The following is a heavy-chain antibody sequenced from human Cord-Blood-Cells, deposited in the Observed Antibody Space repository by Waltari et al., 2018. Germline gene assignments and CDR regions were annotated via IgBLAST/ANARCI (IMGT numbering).Heavy chain of an antibody. CDR1: GYTFTGYY. D-gene: IGHD2-2*01. CDR2: INPNSGGT. CDR3: ARSNCSSTSCYYCDY. V-gene: IGHV1-2*05. J-gene: IGHJ4*02. Sequence: QVQLVQSGAEVKKPGASVKVSCKASGYTFTGYYMHWVRQAPGQGLEWMGRINPNSGGTNYAQKFQGRVTMTRDTSISTAYMELSRLRSDDTVVYYCARSNCSSTSCYYCDYWGQGTLVTVSS.